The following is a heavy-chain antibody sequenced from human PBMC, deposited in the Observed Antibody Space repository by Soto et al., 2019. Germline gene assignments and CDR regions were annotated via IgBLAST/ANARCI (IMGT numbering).Heavy chain of an antibody. J-gene: IGHJ4*02. Sequence: VQLVESGGGVVQPGRSLRLCWAASGFTFSDYAMHWVRQAPGKGLEWVAVVSHDGRNTHYADSVKGRFTISRDSSKNTGSLEMTSLRAEDTAVYDCAKGGRQWLVTSDFNYWGQGALVTVSS. CDR1: GFTFSDYA. D-gene: IGHD6-19*01. CDR3: AKGGRQWLVTSDFNY. V-gene: IGHV3-30*18. CDR2: VSHDGRNT.